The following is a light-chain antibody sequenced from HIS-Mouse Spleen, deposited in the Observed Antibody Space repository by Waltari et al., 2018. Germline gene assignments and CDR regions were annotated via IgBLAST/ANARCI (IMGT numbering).Light chain of an antibody. J-gene: IGLJ1*01. CDR3: CSYAGSSTYV. CDR1: RSDVGSYNL. CDR2: EGS. V-gene: IGLV2-23*01. Sequence: QSALTQPASVSGSPGQSITIPCTGTRSDVGSYNLVSWYQQHPGKAPKLMIYEGSKRPSGVSNSFSGSKSGNTASLTISGLQAEDEADYYCCSYAGSSTYVFGTGTKVTVL.